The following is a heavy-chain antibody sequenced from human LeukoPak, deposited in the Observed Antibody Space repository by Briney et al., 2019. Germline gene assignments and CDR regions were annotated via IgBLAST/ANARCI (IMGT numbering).Heavy chain of an antibody. V-gene: IGHV3-21*05. Sequence: GGPLRLSCVASGLSYTRYIMKWVRQSPGKGLDWLSYIGSSGTYIYYSDSVKGRFTISRDNAKNSLYLQMNSLRAEDTAVYYCARDRTGATSLFDFWGQGTLVTVSS. J-gene: IGHJ4*02. CDR2: IGSSGTYI. CDR3: ARDRTGATSLFDF. D-gene: IGHD1-7*01. CDR1: GLSYTRYI.